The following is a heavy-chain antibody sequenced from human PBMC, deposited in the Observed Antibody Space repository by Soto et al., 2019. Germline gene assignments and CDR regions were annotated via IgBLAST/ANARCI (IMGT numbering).Heavy chain of an antibody. J-gene: IGHJ6*02. Sequence: QVQLHESGPGLVKPSETLSLTCTVSGGSISTYYWSWIRQPPGKGLEWIGYIYYSGSTSYNPSLKSRVTISVDTSKNQFSLKLRSVTAADTAVYYCASGRSSGWDQGYGMDVWGQGTTVTVSS. CDR3: ASGRSSGWDQGYGMDV. V-gene: IGHV4-59*01. CDR2: IYYSGST. D-gene: IGHD6-19*01. CDR1: GGSISTYY.